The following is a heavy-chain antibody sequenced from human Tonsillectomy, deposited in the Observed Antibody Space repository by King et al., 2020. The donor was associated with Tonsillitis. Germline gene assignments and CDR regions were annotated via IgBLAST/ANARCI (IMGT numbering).Heavy chain of an antibody. CDR3: AREPPEVGYSYGFEVAGYCGMDV. CDR2: INPNSGGT. CDR1: GYTFTGYY. D-gene: IGHD5-18*01. V-gene: IGHV1-2*04. J-gene: IGHJ6*02. Sequence: VQLVESGAEVKKPGASVKVSCKASGYTFTGYYMHWVRQAPGQGLEWMGWINPNSGGTNYAQKFQGWVTMTRDTSISTAYMELSRLRSDDTAVYYCAREPPEVGYSYGFEVAGYCGMDVWGQGTTVTVSS.